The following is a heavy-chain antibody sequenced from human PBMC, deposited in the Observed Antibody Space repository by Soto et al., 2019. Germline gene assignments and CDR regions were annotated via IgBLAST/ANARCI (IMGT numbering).Heavy chain of an antibody. Sequence: SETLSLTCTVSGVSISIPNWWAWVRQAPGKGLEWIGEIDHSGTTNYNPSLNSRVTISLDRSKNQFSLRLTSVAAADTAVYFCARGKFYAFDIWGQGTMVT. CDR3: ARGKFYAFDI. CDR1: GVSISIPNW. J-gene: IGHJ3*02. CDR2: IDHSGTT. V-gene: IGHV4-4*02.